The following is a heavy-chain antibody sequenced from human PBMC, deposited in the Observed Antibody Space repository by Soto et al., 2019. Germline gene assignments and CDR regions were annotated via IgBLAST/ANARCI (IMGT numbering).Heavy chain of an antibody. Sequence: QVQVVQSGVEVRRPGSSVKVSCKASGDTFKNCVISWVRQAPGQGLEWMGGIIPLFGTTDFAQRFQGRLTITTDESTTTAYMELSRLRSEETATYYCAAELGFGKFSVVWGQGTTVIVSS. CDR2: IIPLFGTT. D-gene: IGHD7-27*01. J-gene: IGHJ6*02. CDR3: AAELGFGKFSVV. V-gene: IGHV1-69*01. CDR1: GDTFKNCV.